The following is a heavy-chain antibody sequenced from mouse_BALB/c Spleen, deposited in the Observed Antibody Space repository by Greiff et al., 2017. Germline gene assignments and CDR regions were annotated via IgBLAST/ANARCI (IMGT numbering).Heavy chain of an antibody. D-gene: IGHD1-1*01. CDR1: GFTFSSYY. Sequence: EVQRVESGGGLVKLGGSLKLSCAASGFTFSSYYMSWVRQTPEKRLELVAAINSNGGSTYYPDTVKGRFTISRDNAKNTLYLQMSSLKSEDTALYYCARHNYYGSPWYFDVWGAGTTVTVSS. V-gene: IGHV5-6-2*01. CDR3: ARHNYYGSPWYFDV. CDR2: INSNGGST. J-gene: IGHJ1*01.